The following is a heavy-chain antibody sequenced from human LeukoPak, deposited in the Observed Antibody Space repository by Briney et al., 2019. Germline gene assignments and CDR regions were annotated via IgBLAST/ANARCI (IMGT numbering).Heavy chain of an antibody. D-gene: IGHD3-10*01. J-gene: IGHJ5*02. Sequence: SETLSLTCTVSGGSISSGGYYWSWIRQHPGKGLEWIGYIYYSGSTYYNPSLKSRVTISVDTSKNQFSLKLTSVTAADTAVYYCARDLRSLDGSGSYYLNWFDPWGQGTLVTVSS. CDR1: GGSISSGGYY. V-gene: IGHV4-31*03. CDR3: ARDLRSLDGSGSYYLNWFDP. CDR2: IYYSGST.